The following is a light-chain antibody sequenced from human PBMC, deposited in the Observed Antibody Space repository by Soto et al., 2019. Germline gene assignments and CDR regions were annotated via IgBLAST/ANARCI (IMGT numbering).Light chain of an antibody. CDR2: WAS. CDR1: QSVLYSSNNKNY. CDR3: QQYDSTPLFP. V-gene: IGKV4-1*01. Sequence: DIVMTQSPDSLAVSLGERATINCKSSQSVLYSSNNKNYLAWYQQKPGQPPKLLIHWASTRESGVPDRCSGSGSATHFTLTISSVQAEDVAVYYCQQYDSTPLFPFGPGTKVDIK. J-gene: IGKJ3*01.